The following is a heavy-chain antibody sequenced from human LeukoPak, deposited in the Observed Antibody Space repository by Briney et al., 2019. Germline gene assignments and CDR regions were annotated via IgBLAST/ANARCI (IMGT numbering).Heavy chain of an antibody. CDR1: GFTFSSYA. CDR2: ISYDGSNK. CDR3: ARGLSTGSGSPYYFDY. V-gene: IGHV3-30-3*01. J-gene: IGHJ4*02. D-gene: IGHD3-10*01. Sequence: PGRSLRLSCAASGFTFSSYAMHWVRQAPGKGLEWVAVISYDGSNKYYADSVKGRFTISRDNPKNTLYLQMNSLRAEGTAVYYCARGLSTGSGSPYYFDYWGQGTLVTVSS.